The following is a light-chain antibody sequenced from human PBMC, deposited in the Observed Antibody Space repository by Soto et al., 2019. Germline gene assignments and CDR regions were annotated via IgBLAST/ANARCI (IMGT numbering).Light chain of an antibody. CDR3: SSYTTSITRV. CDR2: DVH. Sequence: QSVLTQPASVSGSPGQSIAISCTGTSSDVGSDNYVSWYQHHPGRAPKLIIYDVHNRPSGVSNRFSGSKSGNTASLTITGLRAEDEADYSCSSYTTSITRVFGGGPKPPVL. J-gene: IGLJ3*02. CDR1: SSDVGSDNY. V-gene: IGLV2-14*03.